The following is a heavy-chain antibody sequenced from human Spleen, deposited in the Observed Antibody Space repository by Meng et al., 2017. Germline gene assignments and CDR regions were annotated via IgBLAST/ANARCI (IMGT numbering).Heavy chain of an antibody. J-gene: IGHJ3*02. Sequence: GESLKISCEVSGLPFSSYAVTWVRQPPGKGLEWVSTISGSGNNIYYADSVKGRFTISRDNSKNTLYLQMNSLRAEDTAVYYCAKEENAFDIWGQGTMVTVSS. CDR1: GLPFSSYA. V-gene: IGHV3-23*01. CDR2: ISGSGNNI. CDR3: AKEENAFDI.